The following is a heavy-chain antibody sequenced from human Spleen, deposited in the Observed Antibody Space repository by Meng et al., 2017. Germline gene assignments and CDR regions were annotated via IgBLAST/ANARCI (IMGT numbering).Heavy chain of an antibody. J-gene: IGHJ4*02. CDR1: GFTFSSYE. CDR2: ISSSGSTI. CDR3: ARDQYNWNYGPYDY. Sequence: GESLKISCAASGFTFSSYEMNWVRQAPGKGLEWVSYISSSGSTIYYADSVKGRFTISRDNAKNSLYLQMNSLRAEDTAVYYCARDQYNWNYGPYDYWGQGTLVTVSS. D-gene: IGHD1-7*01. V-gene: IGHV3-48*03.